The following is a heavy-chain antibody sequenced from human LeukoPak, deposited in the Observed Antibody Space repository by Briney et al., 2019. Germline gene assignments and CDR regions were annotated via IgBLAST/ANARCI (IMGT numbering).Heavy chain of an antibody. D-gene: IGHD3-22*01. CDR2: IYPLDSNT. CDR1: GYRFTTYG. V-gene: IGHV5-51*01. J-gene: IGHJ4*02. CDR3: VRGIDYYDRSFDY. Sequence: GESLKISCKGSGYRFTTYGIGWVRQMPGKGLECMAIIYPLDSNTKYSPSIQGQVTISADKSISTAYLQWSSLKASDTAMYYCVRGIDYYDRSFDYWGQGTLVTVSS.